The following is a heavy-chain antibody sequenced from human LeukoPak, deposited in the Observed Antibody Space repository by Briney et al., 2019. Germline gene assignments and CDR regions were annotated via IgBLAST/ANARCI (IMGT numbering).Heavy chain of an antibody. V-gene: IGHV1-2*02. CDR1: GYTFTGYY. J-gene: IGHJ3*02. CDR3: AKDTLDSSSWCFAFDI. D-gene: IGHD6-13*01. CDR2: INPNSGGT. Sequence: ASVKVSCKASGYTFTGYYMHWVRQAPGQGLEWMGWINPNSGGTNYAQKFQGRVTMTRDTSISTAYMELSRLRSEDTALYYCAKDTLDSSSWCFAFDIWGQGTMVTVSS.